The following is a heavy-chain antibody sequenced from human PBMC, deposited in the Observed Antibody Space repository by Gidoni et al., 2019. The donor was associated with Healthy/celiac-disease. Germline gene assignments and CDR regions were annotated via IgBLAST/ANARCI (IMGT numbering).Heavy chain of an antibody. CDR2: ISSSGSTI. V-gene: IGHV3-48*03. CDR3: ARVDSSGYYYPDY. Sequence: EVQLVESGGGLVQPGGSLRLSCAASGFTSRYEMNWVRQAPGKGLEWVSYISSSGSTIYYADSVKGRFTISRDNAKNSLYLQMNSLRAEDTAVYYCARVDSSGYYYPDYWGQGTLVTVSS. D-gene: IGHD3-22*01. J-gene: IGHJ4*02. CDR1: GFTSRYE.